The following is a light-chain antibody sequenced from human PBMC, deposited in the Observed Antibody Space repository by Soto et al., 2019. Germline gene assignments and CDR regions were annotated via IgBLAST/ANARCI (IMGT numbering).Light chain of an antibody. CDR1: QHISYA. V-gene: IGKV1-39*01. J-gene: IGKJ2*01. CDR3: QQSYSVPT. CDR2: AAS. Sequence: DIQMTQSPSSLSASVGDRVTITCLASQHISYALNWYQQKPGKGPELLIYAASGLQTGVPSRFSGSGSGTDFTLTISSLQPEDFATYYCQQSYSVPTFGQGTKLQIK.